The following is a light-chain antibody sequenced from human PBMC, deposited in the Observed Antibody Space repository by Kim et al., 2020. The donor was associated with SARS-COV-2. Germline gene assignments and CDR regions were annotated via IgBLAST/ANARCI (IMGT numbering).Light chain of an antibody. CDR2: DVS. CDR1: RRDVGGYNY. CDR3: SSYTSSSTYV. Sequence: GQAITISCTGTRRDVGGYNYVSWYQQNPGKAPKRMIYDVSKRPSGVSNRFSGAKSGNTASLTISGLQAEDEADYYCSSYTSSSTYVFGTGTKVTVL. V-gene: IGLV2-14*04. J-gene: IGLJ1*01.